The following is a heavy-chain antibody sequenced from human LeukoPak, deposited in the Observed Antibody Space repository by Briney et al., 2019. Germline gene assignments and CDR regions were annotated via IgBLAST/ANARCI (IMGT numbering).Heavy chain of an antibody. Sequence: GGSLRLSCAASGFTFSSYWMHWVRQAPGKGLVWVSRIRSDGSSTSYADSVKGRFAISRDNAKNTLYLHMNSLRAEDTAVYYCARSIFSDSGTYYNPFDYWGQGTLVTVSS. J-gene: IGHJ4*02. V-gene: IGHV3-74*01. CDR2: IRSDGSST. D-gene: IGHD3-10*01. CDR3: ARSIFSDSGTYYNPFDY. CDR1: GFTFSSYW.